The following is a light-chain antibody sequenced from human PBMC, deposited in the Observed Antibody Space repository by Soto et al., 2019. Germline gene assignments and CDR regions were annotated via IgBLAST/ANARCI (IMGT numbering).Light chain of an antibody. CDR2: GAS. Sequence: DIQMTQSPSSLSASVGDRVTITCQASQDIRKYLNWYQQKPGKAPKLLIYGASNLETGVPSRFSGSGSGTDFTSTISSLQPEEISTYYCQQYESLITFGGGTKVEIK. CDR3: QQYESLIT. J-gene: IGKJ4*01. V-gene: IGKV1-33*01. CDR1: QDIRKY.